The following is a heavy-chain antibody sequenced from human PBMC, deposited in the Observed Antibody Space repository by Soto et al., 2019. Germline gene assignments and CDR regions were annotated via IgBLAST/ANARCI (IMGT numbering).Heavy chain of an antibody. CDR3: ARASYYYDSSGYYYGFDY. CDR1: GGTFSSYA. J-gene: IGHJ4*02. V-gene: IGHV1-69*13. D-gene: IGHD3-22*01. CDR2: IIPIFGTA. Sequence: SVKVSCKASGGTFSSYAISWVRQAPGQGLEWMGGIIPIFGTANYAQKFQGRVTITADESTSTAYMELSSLRSEDTAVYYCARASYYYDSSGYYYGFDYWGQGTLVTVSS.